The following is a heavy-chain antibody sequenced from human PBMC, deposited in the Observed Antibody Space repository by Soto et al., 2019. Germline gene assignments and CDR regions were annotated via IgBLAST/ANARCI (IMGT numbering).Heavy chain of an antibody. J-gene: IGHJ4*02. Sequence: ASVKVSCKASGYTFTGYYMHWVRQAPGQGLEWMGWINPNSGGTDYAQKFQGWVTMTRNTSISTAYMELSSLRSEDTAVYYCARGREDFDYWGQGTLVTVSS. CDR2: INPNSGGT. CDR3: ARGREDFDY. CDR1: GYTFTGYY. D-gene: IGHD1-26*01. V-gene: IGHV1-2*04.